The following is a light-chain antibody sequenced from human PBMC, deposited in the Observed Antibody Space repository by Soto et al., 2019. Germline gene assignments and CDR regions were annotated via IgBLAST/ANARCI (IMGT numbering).Light chain of an antibody. Sequence: ESVLTQSPGTPSLSPGGRATRRCRASQSVSSSYLAWYQQKPGQAPRLLIYGASSRATGIPDRFSGSGSGTDFTLTISRLEPEDFAVDYCQQYGSSITFGQGTRLQ. J-gene: IGKJ5*01. CDR2: GAS. CDR1: QSVSSSY. V-gene: IGKV3-20*01. CDR3: QQYGSSIT.